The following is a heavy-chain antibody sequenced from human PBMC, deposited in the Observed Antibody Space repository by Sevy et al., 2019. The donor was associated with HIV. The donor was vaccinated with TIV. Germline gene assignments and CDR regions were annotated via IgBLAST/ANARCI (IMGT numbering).Heavy chain of an antibody. Sequence: GGSLRLSCAASGFTFSSYGMHWVRQAPGKGLEWVAVIWYDGSNKYYADSVKGRFTISRDNSKNTLYLQMNSLRAEDTAVYCCARDDIVGAPGYYFDYWGQGTLVTVSS. CDR3: ARDDIVGAPGYYFDY. J-gene: IGHJ4*02. V-gene: IGHV3-33*01. D-gene: IGHD1-26*01. CDR2: IWYDGSNK. CDR1: GFTFSSYG.